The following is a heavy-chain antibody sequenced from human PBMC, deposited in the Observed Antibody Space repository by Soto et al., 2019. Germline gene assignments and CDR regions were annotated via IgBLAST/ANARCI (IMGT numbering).Heavy chain of an antibody. CDR1: GYTFTSYD. V-gene: IGHV1-8*01. D-gene: IGHD3-10*01. CDR3: AGSGVAPDYSYSGRAV. Sequence: ASVKVSCKASGYTFTSYDINWVRQATGQGLEWMGWMNPNSGNTGYAQKFQGRGTMPRHTYISTDYMELGTLKSRDTAVYSCAGSGVAPDYSYSGRAVGGKGTTVPVSS. CDR2: MNPNSGNT. J-gene: IGHJ6*04.